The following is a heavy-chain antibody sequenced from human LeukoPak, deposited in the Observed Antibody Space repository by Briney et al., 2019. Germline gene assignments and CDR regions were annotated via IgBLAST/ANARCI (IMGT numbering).Heavy chain of an antibody. V-gene: IGHV4-34*01. D-gene: IGHD3-22*01. CDR3: ARIYYDSSGYVGDHTAFDY. J-gene: IGHJ4*02. Sequence: PSETLSLTCAVYGGSFSGYYWSWIRQPPGKGLEWIGEINHSGSTNYNPSLKSRVTISVDTSKNQFSLKLSSVTAADTAVYYCARIYYDSSGYVGDHTAFDYWGQGTLVTVSS. CDR1: GGSFSGYY. CDR2: INHSGST.